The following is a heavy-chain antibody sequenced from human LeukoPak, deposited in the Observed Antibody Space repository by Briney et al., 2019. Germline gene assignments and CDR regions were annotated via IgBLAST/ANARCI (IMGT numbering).Heavy chain of an antibody. D-gene: IGHD2-2*01. CDR3: ARDMLGPGDCSSTSCPERDYYYYYGMDV. Sequence: PGGSLRLSCAASGFTFSSYEMNWVRQAPGKGLEWVSYISSSGSTIYYAGSVKGRFTISRDNAKNSLYLQMNSLRAEDTAVYYCARDMLGPGDCSSTSCPERDYYYYYGMDVWGKGTTVTVSS. CDR2: ISSSGSTI. CDR1: GFTFSSYE. V-gene: IGHV3-48*03. J-gene: IGHJ6*04.